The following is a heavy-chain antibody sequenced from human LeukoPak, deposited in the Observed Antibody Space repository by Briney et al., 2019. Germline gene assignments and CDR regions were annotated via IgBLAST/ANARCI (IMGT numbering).Heavy chain of an antibody. CDR3: ARQTGSGLFILP. CDR2: IYYSGST. CDR1: AGSISSNSYY. D-gene: IGHD3/OR15-3a*01. Sequence: PSETLSLTCTVSAGSISSNSYYWGWIRQPPGKGLQWIGSIYYSGSTYYNPSLKSRVTISVDTSKNQFSLKLNSVTAADTAVYYCARQTGSGLFILPGGQGTLVTVSS. J-gene: IGHJ4*02. V-gene: IGHV4-39*01.